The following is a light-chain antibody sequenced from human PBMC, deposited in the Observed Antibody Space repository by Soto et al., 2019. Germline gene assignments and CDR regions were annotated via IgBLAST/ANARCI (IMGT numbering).Light chain of an antibody. CDR3: QQYGTSPS. V-gene: IGKV3-20*01. CDR2: DTS. J-gene: IGKJ3*01. Sequence: EIVLTQSPGSVSLSPGERVTLSCRASQDVSRANVAWYQQRPGQTPRLLIFDTSNRATGTPDRFSGSGSGTDFSLTITRLXPXXXXRYYCQQYGTSPSFGPGTKL. CDR1: QDVSRAN.